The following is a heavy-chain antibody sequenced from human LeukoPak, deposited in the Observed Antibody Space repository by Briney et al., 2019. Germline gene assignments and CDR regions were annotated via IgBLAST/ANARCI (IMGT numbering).Heavy chain of an antibody. CDR3: AARNDYYYDSSGYFDY. Sequence: SVKVSCKASGGTFSSYAISWVRQAPGQGLEWMGGIIPIFGTANYAQKFQGRVTITADESTSTAYMELSSLRSEDTAVYYCAARNDYYYDSSGYFDYWGQGTLVTVSS. CDR1: GGTFSSYA. D-gene: IGHD3-22*01. V-gene: IGHV1-69*13. J-gene: IGHJ4*02. CDR2: IIPIFGTA.